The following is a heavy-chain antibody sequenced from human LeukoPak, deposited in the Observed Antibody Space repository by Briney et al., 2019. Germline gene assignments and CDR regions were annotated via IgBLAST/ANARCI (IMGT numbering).Heavy chain of an antibody. V-gene: IGHV3-33*01. D-gene: IGHD4-17*01. CDR2: IWSDGTNK. J-gene: IGHJ4*02. CDR1: GFTFSTFG. Sequence: GGSLRLSCAASGFTFSTFGMHWVRQAPGKGLEWVAVIWSDGTNKYYGDSVKGRFTISRDNSQNSLFLQMNSLRAEDTAVYYCARDNYGDYTIDYWGQGTLVTVSS. CDR3: ARDNYGDYTIDY.